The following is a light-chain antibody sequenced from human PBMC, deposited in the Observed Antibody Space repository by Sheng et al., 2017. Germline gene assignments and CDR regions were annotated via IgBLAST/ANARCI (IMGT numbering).Light chain of an antibody. Sequence: EIVLSQSPGTLSLSPGDTATLSCRASQTVTSSYLAWYQQRPGQAPRLLIYNTSSRATGIPDRFSGSGSGTDFTLTTSRLEPEDFATYYCQIYGSSPTYTFGQGTELEIK. CDR3: QIYGSSPTYT. J-gene: IGKJ2*01. CDR2: NTS. CDR1: QTVTSSY. V-gene: IGKV3-20*01.